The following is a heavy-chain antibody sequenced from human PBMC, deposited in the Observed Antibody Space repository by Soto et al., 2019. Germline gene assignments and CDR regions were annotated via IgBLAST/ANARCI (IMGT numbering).Heavy chain of an antibody. CDR1: GYTFNSSG. CDR3: ARDQGITTFGVYSMYYYGMDV. J-gene: IGHJ6*02. V-gene: IGHV1-18*01. Sequence: QVQLVQSGAEVKKPGDSVKVSCNASGYTFNSSGISWVRQAPGQGLEWMGWISTDNGNTNYAQHLQGRVSMTTDTSTSTAYMDLRSLRSDDTAVYYCARDQGITTFGVYSMYYYGMDVWGQGTTVTVSS. CDR2: ISTDNGNT. D-gene: IGHD3-3*01.